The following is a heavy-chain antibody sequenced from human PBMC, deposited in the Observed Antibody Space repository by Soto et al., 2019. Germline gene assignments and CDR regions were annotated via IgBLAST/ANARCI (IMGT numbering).Heavy chain of an antibody. CDR2: ISYDGSNK. J-gene: IGHJ6*02. V-gene: IGHV3-30*18. CDR3: AKALRYFDPYYYYGMDV. Sequence: QVQLVESGGDVVQPGRSLRLSCAASGFTFSSYGMHWVRQAPGKGLEWVAVISYDGSNKYYADSVKGRFTISRDNSKNTLYLQMNSLRAEDTAVYYCAKALRYFDPYYYYGMDVWGQGTTVTVSS. D-gene: IGHD3-9*01. CDR1: GFTFSSYG.